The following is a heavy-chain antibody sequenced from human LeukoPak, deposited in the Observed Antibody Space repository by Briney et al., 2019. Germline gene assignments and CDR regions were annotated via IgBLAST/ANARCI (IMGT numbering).Heavy chain of an antibody. CDR1: GFAFSNAW. J-gene: IGHJ4*02. Sequence: GGSLRLSCGASGFAFSNAWMNWVRQAPGKGLEWVGRIKSKIDGGATDYAAPVKGRFTISRDDSKTTLFLQMDSLKSDDTAFYYCTVRVYSPTWSSFDYWGQGSLVTVSS. CDR3: TVRVYSPTWSSFDY. V-gene: IGHV3-15*01. CDR2: IKSKIDGGAT. D-gene: IGHD6-13*01.